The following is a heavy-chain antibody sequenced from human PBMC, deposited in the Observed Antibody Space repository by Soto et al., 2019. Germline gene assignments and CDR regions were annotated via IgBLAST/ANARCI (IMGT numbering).Heavy chain of an antibody. CDR2: IYYSGST. J-gene: IGHJ5*02. V-gene: IGHV4-31*03. CDR3: ARAPGYYDSRALTWFDP. D-gene: IGHD3-22*01. CDR1: GGSISSGGYY. Sequence: SETLSLTCTVSGGSISSGGYYWSWIRQHPGKGLEWIGYIYYSGSTYYNPSLKSRVTISVDTSKNQFSLKLSSVTAADTAVYYCARAPGYYDSRALTWFDPWGQGTLVTVS.